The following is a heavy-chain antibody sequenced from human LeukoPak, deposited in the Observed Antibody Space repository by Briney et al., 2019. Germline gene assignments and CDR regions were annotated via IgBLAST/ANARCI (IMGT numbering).Heavy chain of an antibody. D-gene: IGHD2-8*01. CDR3: ARDIYCTNTVCYFDS. Sequence: PGGSLRLSCAASGFTFSSYSMNWVRQAPGKGLEWVSSISSSSSYIYYADSVKGRFTISRDNAKNSLYLQMNSLRAEDTAVYYCARDIYCTNTVCYFDSWGQGTLVTVSS. CDR1: GFTFSSYS. V-gene: IGHV3-21*01. J-gene: IGHJ4*02. CDR2: ISSSSSYI.